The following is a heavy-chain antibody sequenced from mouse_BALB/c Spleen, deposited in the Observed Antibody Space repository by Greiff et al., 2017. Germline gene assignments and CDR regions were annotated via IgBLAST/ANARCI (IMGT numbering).Heavy chain of an antibody. Sequence: EVKLMESGGGLVKPGGSLKLSCAASGFTFSSYAMSWVRQTPEKRLEWVATISSGGSYTYYPDSVKGRFTISRDNAKNTLYLQMSSLRSEDTAMYYCARHYDYDSAWFAYWGQGTLVTVSA. J-gene: IGHJ3*01. CDR2: ISSGGSYT. D-gene: IGHD2-4*01. CDR3: ARHYDYDSAWFAY. CDR1: GFTFSSYA. V-gene: IGHV5-9-3*01.